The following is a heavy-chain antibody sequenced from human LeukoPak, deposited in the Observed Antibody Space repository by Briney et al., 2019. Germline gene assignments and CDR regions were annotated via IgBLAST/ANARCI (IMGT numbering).Heavy chain of an antibody. V-gene: IGHV3-11*04. CDR1: GFTLSDYH. CDR3: ARAGHKDIVVVVAEENWFDP. CDR2: ISNSSSTI. D-gene: IGHD2-15*01. J-gene: IGHJ5*02. Sequence: GGSLRLSCAASGFTLSDYHMSWIRQAPGKGLEWVSYISNSSSTIYYADSVKGRFTISRDNAENSLYLQMNSLRAEDTAVYYCARAGHKDIVVVVAEENWFDPWGQGTLVTVSS.